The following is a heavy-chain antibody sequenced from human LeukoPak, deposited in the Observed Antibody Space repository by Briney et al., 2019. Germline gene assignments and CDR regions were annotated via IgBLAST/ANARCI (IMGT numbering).Heavy chain of an antibody. J-gene: IGHJ6*03. D-gene: IGHD5-12*01. CDR1: GGSLTSYY. V-gene: IGHV4-59*01. Sequence: PSETLSPTCRVYGGSLTSYYWTCFRQPPGKGMGWIGYIYYGGSHNYNTSLTSRVTMSLDTSRSQFSLKVNSVTAADTAVYYCARVSPEGSPYEGYSYFQIDVWGKGTTVTVSS. CDR3: ARVSPEGSPYEGYSYFQIDV. CDR2: IYYGGSH.